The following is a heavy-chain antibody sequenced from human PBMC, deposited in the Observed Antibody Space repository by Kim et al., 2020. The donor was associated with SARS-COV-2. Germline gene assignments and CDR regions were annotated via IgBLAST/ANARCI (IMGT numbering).Heavy chain of an antibody. D-gene: IGHD4-4*01. Sequence: GSTNYNPSLKSRVTMSLDTSKNQFSLKLSSVTAADTAVYSCARSKTFDIWGQGTMVTVSS. CDR2: GST. V-gene: IGHV4-4*07. CDR3: ARSKTFDI. J-gene: IGHJ3*02.